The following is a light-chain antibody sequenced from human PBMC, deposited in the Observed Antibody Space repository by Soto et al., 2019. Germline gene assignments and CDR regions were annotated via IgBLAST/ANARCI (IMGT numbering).Light chain of an antibody. CDR3: TSYTTTSTYV. J-gene: IGLJ1*01. V-gene: IGLV2-14*01. Sequence: QSVLTQPASVSGSPGQSITISCTGTSSDVGGYDYVSWYQHHPGKAPKLLISEVSNRPSGVSTRFSGSKSSNTASLTISGLQAEDEADYYCTSYTTTSTYVFGTGTKLTVL. CDR2: EVS. CDR1: SSDVGGYDY.